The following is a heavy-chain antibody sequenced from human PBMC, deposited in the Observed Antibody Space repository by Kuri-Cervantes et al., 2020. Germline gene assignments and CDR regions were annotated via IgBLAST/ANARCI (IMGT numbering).Heavy chain of an antibody. J-gene: IGHJ5*02. D-gene: IGHD5-18*01. CDR2: ISGSGGST. CDR3: ARDGVQLWLRGNWFDP. CDR1: GFTFSTYA. Sequence: ETLSLTCAASGFTFSTYAMSWVRQAPGKGLGWVSAISGSGGSTYYADSVKGRFTISRDNSKNTLYLQMNSLRAEDTAVYYCARDGVQLWLRGNWFDPWGQGTLVTVSS. V-gene: IGHV3-23*01.